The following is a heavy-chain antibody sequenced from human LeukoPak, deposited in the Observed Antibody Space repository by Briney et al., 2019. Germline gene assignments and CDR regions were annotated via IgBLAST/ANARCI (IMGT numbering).Heavy chain of an antibody. CDR1: GYSFTTYW. Sequence: GESLKISCRGSGYSFTTYWIGWVRQMPGKGLEWMGIIYPGDSDTRYSPSFQGQFTMSADKSINTAYLQWSSLKASDTAMYYCARRQGCSSTSCPPDSWGQGTLVTVSS. CDR3: ARRQGCSSTSCPPDS. D-gene: IGHD2-2*01. V-gene: IGHV5-51*01. J-gene: IGHJ4*02. CDR2: IYPGDSDT.